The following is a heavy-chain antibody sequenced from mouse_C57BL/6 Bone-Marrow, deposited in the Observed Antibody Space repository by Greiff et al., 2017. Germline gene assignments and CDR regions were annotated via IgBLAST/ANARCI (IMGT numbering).Heavy chain of an antibody. CDR3: TRGFNYVGY. V-gene: IGHV1-15*01. CDR1: GYTFTDYE. J-gene: IGHJ2*01. CDR2: IDPETGGT. Sequence: QVQLQQSGAELVRPGASVTLSCKASGYTFTDYEMHWVKQTPVHGLAWIGAIDPETGGTAYNQKFKGKAILTAYKSSSTAYMELRSLTSEDSAVYYCTRGFNYVGYWGQGTTLTVSS.